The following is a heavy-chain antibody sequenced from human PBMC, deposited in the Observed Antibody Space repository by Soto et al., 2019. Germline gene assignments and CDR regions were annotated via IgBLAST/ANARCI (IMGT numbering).Heavy chain of an antibody. CDR3: ARGSKVRVAARPHYYYSLDV. J-gene: IGHJ6*02. CDR1: DGSSGGYR. D-gene: IGHD6-6*01. CDR2: INQTGKT. Sequence: SETLSLTCAVYDGSSGGYRWNWIRQSPGKGLEWIGDINQTGKTNYNPSLKSRVTISVDTSKNQVSLRLTSVTAADTAVYYCARGSKVRVAARPHYYYSLDVWGLGTTVTVSS. V-gene: IGHV4-34*01.